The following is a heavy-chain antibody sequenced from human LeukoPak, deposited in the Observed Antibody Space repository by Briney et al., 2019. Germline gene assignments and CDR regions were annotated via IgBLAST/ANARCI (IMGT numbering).Heavy chain of an antibody. CDR3: ARASGYSYGRDAFDI. V-gene: IGHV4-59*01. Sequence: SETLSLTCTVSGGSISSYYWSWIRQPPGKGLEWIGYIYYSGSTNYNPSLKSRVTISVDTSKNQLSLKLSSVTAADTAVYYCARASGYSYGRDAFDIWGQGTMVTVSS. CDR2: IYYSGST. CDR1: GGSISSYY. J-gene: IGHJ3*02. D-gene: IGHD5-18*01.